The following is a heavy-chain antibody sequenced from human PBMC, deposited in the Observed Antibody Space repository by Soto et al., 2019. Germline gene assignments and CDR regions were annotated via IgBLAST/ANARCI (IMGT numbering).Heavy chain of an antibody. V-gene: IGHV2-5*02. CDR2: IYWVDNE. CDR3: VYRDFGDYFFQF. CDR1: GFSLTTQGVH. Sequence: QITLKESGPTLVKPTQTLTLTCTFSGFSLTTQGVHVGWIRQPPGKALEWLALIYWVDNEVYSPSLKNRLTITKDTSKSQVVLTLATVDPVDTATYYCVYRDFGDYFFQFWGQGILVNFSS. D-gene: IGHD4-17*01. J-gene: IGHJ4*02.